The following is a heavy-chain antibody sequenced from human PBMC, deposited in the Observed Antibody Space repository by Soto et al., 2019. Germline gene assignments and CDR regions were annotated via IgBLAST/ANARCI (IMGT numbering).Heavy chain of an antibody. Sequence: QVQLVQSGAEVKKPGASVKVSCKASGYGVTRYYIHWVRQGPGQGLEWMGIINPTGGGRTKYAQKCQGRVTVTSDRSTSTVYMELTSLRSDDTAVYYCAKVRENDGDPHLDYYYYGMDVWGQGTTVTVSS. CDR2: INPTGGGRT. D-gene: IGHD1-1*01. CDR1: GYGVTRYY. CDR3: AKVRENDGDPHLDYYYYGMDV. J-gene: IGHJ6*02. V-gene: IGHV1-46*01.